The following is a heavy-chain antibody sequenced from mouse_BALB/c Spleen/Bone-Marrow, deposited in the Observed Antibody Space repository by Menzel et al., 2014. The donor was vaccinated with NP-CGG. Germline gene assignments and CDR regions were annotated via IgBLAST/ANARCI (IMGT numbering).Heavy chain of an antibody. Sequence: QVQLQQSAAELARPGASVKMSCKASGYTFTSYTMHWVKQRPGQGLEWIGYINPSSGYTEYNRKFKDKTTLTADKSSSTAYMQLSSLTSEDSAVYYCAYWDLAYWGQGTLVTVSA. D-gene: IGHD4-1*01. V-gene: IGHV1-4*02. J-gene: IGHJ3*01. CDR3: AYWDLAY. CDR2: INPSSGYT. CDR1: GYTFTSYT.